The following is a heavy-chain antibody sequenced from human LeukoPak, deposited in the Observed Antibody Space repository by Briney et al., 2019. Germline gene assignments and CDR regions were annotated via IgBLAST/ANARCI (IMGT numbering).Heavy chain of an antibody. J-gene: IGHJ6*02. Sequence: GESLKISCKGSGYSFTSYRIGWVRQMPGKGLEWMGIIYPGDSDTRYSPSFQGQVTISADKSISTAYLQWSSLKASDTAMYYCARQRTIPRASYYYYYGMDVWGQGTTVTVSS. CDR3: ARQRTIPRASYYYYYGMDV. CDR1: GYSFTSYR. CDR2: IYPGDSDT. V-gene: IGHV5-51*01. D-gene: IGHD1-1*01.